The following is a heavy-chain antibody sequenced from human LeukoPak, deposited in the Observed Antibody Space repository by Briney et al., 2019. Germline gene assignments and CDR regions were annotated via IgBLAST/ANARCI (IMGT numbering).Heavy chain of an antibody. V-gene: IGHV3-11*01. CDR2: ISSSGSTI. CDR3: ARDSNDFWSGYHLYYYYMDV. J-gene: IGHJ6*03. Sequence: GGSLRLSCAASGFTFSDYYMSWIRQAPGKGLEWVSYISSSGSTIYYADSVKGRFTISRDNAKNSLYLQMNSLRAEDTAVYYCARDSNDFWSGYHLYYYYMDVWGKGTTVTVSS. CDR1: GFTFSDYY. D-gene: IGHD3-3*01.